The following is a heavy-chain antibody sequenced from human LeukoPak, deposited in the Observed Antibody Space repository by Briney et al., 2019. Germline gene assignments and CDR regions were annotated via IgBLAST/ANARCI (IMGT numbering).Heavy chain of an antibody. CDR2: IIPIFGTA. Sequence: GASVKVSCKASGGTFSSYAISWVRQAPGQGLEWMGGIIPIFGTANYAQKFQGRVTITADESTSTAYMELSSLRSEDTAVYYCARAQTGTRARGPFDYWGQGTLVTVSS. CDR1: GGTFSSYA. J-gene: IGHJ4*02. CDR3: ARAQTGTRARGPFDY. V-gene: IGHV1-69*13. D-gene: IGHD1-1*01.